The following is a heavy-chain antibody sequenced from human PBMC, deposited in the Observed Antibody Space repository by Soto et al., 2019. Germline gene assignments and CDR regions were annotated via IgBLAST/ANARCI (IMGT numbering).Heavy chain of an antibody. CDR1: GYTFTSYG. Sequence: ASVKVSCKASGYTFTSYGISWVRQAPGQGLEWMGWISAYNGNTKYSQKFQGRVTITRDTSASTAYMELSSLRSEDTAVYYCARTIGPWGQGTLVTVSS. J-gene: IGHJ5*02. CDR3: ARTIGP. V-gene: IGHV1-18*01. D-gene: IGHD1-26*01. CDR2: ISAYNGNT.